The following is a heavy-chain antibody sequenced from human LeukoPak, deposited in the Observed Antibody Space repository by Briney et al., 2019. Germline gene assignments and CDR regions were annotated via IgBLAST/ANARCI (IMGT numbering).Heavy chain of an antibody. V-gene: IGHV3-33*01. CDR2: IWYDGSNK. J-gene: IGHJ6*02. CDR1: GFTFSSYG. D-gene: IGHD3-10*01. CDR3: ARDASYGSGTYYYYYGMDV. Sequence: GRSLRLSCAASGFTFSSYGMHWVRQAPGKGLEWVAVIWYDGSNKYYADSVKGRFTISRDNSKNTLYLQMNSLRAEGTAVYYCARDASYGSGTYYYYYGMDVWGQGTTVTVSS.